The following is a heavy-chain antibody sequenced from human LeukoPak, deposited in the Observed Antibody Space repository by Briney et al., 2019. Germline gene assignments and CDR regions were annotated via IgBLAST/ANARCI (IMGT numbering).Heavy chain of an antibody. CDR2: VYTSGST. D-gene: IGHD3-22*01. CDR1: GGSISSYY. J-gene: IGHJ4*02. Sequence: SETLSFTCTVSGGSISSYYWSWIRQPAGKGLEWIGRVYTSGSTNYNPSLKSRVTMSVDTSKNQFSLKLISVTAADTAVYYCARDEDSIFDYWGQGTLVTVSS. CDR3: ARDEDSIFDY. V-gene: IGHV4-4*07.